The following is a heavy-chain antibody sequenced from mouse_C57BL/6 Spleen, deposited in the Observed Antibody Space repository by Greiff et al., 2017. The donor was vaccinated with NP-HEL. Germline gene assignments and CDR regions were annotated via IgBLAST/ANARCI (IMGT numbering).Heavy chain of an antibody. Sequence: VQLKESGPGLVKPSQSLSLTCSVTGYSITSGYYWNWIRQFPGNKLEWMGYISYDGSNNYNPSLKNRISSTRDTSKNQFFLKLNSVTTEDTATYYCARDFDDWGQGTTLTVSS. CDR3: ARDFDD. CDR2: ISYDGSN. CDR1: GYSITSGYY. J-gene: IGHJ2*01. V-gene: IGHV3-6*01.